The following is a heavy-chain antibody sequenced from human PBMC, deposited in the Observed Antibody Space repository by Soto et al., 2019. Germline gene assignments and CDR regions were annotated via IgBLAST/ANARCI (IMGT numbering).Heavy chain of an antibody. Sequence: EVQLVESGGGLVKPGGSLRLSCAASGFTFSNAWMNWVRQAPGKGLEWVGRIKSKTDGGTTDYAAPVKGRFTISRDDSKTTLYLQKNSLKTEDTAVYYCTKDPERAGPAAIGVDPWGQGTLVTVSS. CDR3: TKDPERAGPAAIGVDP. J-gene: IGHJ5*02. CDR1: GFTFSNAW. CDR2: IKSKTDGGTT. V-gene: IGHV3-15*07. D-gene: IGHD2-2*01.